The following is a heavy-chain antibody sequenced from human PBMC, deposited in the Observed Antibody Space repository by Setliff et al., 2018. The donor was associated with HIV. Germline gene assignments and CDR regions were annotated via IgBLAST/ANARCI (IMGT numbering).Heavy chain of an antibody. D-gene: IGHD2-21*02. J-gene: IGHJ4*02. CDR1: GGSFSGYY. V-gene: IGHV4-34*01. CDR3: ARGVEVTFDY. CDR2: INHTGST. Sequence: KTSETLSLTCAVYGGSFSGYYWNWIRQFPGKGLEWIGEINHTGSTNYNPSLKSRVTISMDTSKNQFSLKLNSVTAADTAVYYCARGVEVTFDYWGQGALVTVSS.